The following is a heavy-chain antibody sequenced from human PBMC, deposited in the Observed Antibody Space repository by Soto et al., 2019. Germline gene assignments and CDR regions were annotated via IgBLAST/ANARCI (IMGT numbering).Heavy chain of an antibody. J-gene: IGHJ4*02. Sequence: GGSLRLSCEASGFAFTTYWMHWVRQAPGKGLVWVSGIKSDGTTTTYADSVKGRFTISRDNAKNTLYLQMSSLSAEDTAVYYCVSLFGSTYTPRPFDHWGQGTQVTVSS. CDR1: GFAFTTYW. D-gene: IGHD2-2*02. CDR3: VSLFGSTYTPRPFDH. CDR2: IKSDGTTT. V-gene: IGHV3-74*01.